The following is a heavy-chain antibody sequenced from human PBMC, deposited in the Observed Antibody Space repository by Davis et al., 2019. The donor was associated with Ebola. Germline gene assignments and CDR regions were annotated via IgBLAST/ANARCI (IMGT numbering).Heavy chain of an antibody. J-gene: IGHJ4*02. CDR1: GGSISSGGYS. D-gene: IGHD3-16*02. CDR2: IYHSGST. V-gene: IGHV4-30-2*01. Sequence: SETLSLTCAVSGGSISSGGYSWSWIRQPPGKGLEWIGYIYHSGSTYYNPSLKSRVTISVDRSKNQFSLKLSSVTAADTAVYYCARGATLHDIVRPLHYWGQGTLVTVSS. CDR3: ARGATLHDIVRPLHY.